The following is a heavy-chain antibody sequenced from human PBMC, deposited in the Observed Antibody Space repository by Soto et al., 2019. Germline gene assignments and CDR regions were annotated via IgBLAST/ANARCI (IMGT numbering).Heavy chain of an antibody. CDR3: ASTGTTVVTPPD. V-gene: IGHV1-69*02. Sequence: QVQLVQSGAEVKKPGSSVKVSCKASGGTFSSYTISWVRQAPGQGLEWMGRIIPILGIANYAQKFQGRVTIXAXXSTSTAYMELSSLRSEDTAVYYCASTGTTVVTPPDWGQGTLVTVSS. CDR1: GGTFSSYT. J-gene: IGHJ4*02. D-gene: IGHD4-17*01. CDR2: IIPILGIA.